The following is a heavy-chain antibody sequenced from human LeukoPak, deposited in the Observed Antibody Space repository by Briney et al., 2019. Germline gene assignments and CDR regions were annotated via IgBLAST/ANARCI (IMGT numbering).Heavy chain of an antibody. CDR1: GFTFSSYA. Sequence: GGSLRLSCAASGFTFSSYAMNWVGQAPGKGLEWVSAISSSGGSTYYADSVKGRFTISRGNSKNTLYLQMNSLGAGDTAVYYCAKDSSSYRYFDYWGQGTLVTVSS. J-gene: IGHJ4*02. CDR2: ISSSGGST. D-gene: IGHD2-2*01. CDR3: AKDSSSYRYFDY. V-gene: IGHV3-23*01.